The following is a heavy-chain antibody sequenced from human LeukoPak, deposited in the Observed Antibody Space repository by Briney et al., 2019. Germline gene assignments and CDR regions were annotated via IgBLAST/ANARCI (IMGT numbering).Heavy chain of an antibody. CDR3: AKDRRNWGSRVDY. CDR2: ISGSGGNT. J-gene: IGHJ4*02. V-gene: IGHV3-23*01. D-gene: IGHD7-27*01. CDR1: GFTFRTYA. Sequence: TGGSLRLFCAASGFTFRTYAMSWVREARGKGLEWVSAISGSGGNTYYADSVKCRFTISRDNSKNTLYLQINSLRAEDTAIYYCAKDRRNWGSRVDYWGQGTLVTVSS.